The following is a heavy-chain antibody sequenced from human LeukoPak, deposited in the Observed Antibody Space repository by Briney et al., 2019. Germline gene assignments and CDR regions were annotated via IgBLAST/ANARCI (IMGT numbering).Heavy chain of an antibody. CDR1: GVIFSSYA. CDR3: AKDRVSPGFNWFDP. CDR2: INGRGDNT. J-gene: IGHJ5*02. D-gene: IGHD2/OR15-2a*01. Sequence: GGSLRLSCAASGVIFSSYAMNWVRQAPGKGLEWVSAINGRGDNTYYADLVKGRFTISRDNSKSTVYLQMNSLRTEDTAVYYCAKDRVSPGFNWFDPWGQGTLVTVSS. V-gene: IGHV3-23*01.